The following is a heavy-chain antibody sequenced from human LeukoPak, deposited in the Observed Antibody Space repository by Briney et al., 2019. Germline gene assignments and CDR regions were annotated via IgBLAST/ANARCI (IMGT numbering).Heavy chain of an antibody. CDR2: IYHSGST. CDR3: ARDRKDGSPRGFDY. Sequence: SETLSLTCTVSGYSISSGYYWGWIRQPPGKGLEWIGSIYHSGSTYYNPSLKSRVTISVDTSKNQFSLKLSSVTAADTAVYYCARDRKDGSPRGFDYWGQGTLVTVSS. V-gene: IGHV4-38-2*02. J-gene: IGHJ4*02. D-gene: IGHD5-24*01. CDR1: GYSISSGYY.